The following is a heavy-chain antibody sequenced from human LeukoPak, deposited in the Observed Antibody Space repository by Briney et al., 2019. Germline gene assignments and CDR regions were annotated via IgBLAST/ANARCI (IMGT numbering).Heavy chain of an antibody. J-gene: IGHJ6*02. V-gene: IGHV4-34*01. CDR3: ARGAVAGTTDYYYYYGMDV. CDR2: INHSGST. D-gene: IGHD6-19*01. CDR1: GGSFSGYY. Sequence: SETLSLTCAVYGGSFSGYYWSWIRQPLGKGLEWIGEINHSGSTNYNPSLKSRVTISVDTSKNQFSLKLSSVTAADTAVYYCARGAVAGTTDYYYYYGMDVWGQGTTVTVSS.